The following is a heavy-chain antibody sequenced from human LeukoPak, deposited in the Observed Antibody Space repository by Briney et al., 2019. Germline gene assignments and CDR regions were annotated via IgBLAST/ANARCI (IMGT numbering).Heavy chain of an antibody. CDR2: IYTSGST. V-gene: IGHV4-4*07. CDR3: ARRGLRTVTIHAAFDY. J-gene: IGHJ4*02. Sequence: SETLSLTCTVSGGSISSYYWSWIRQPAGKGLEWIGRIYTSGSTNYNPSLKSRVTMSVDTSKNQFSLKLSSVTAADTAVYYCARRGLRTVTIHAAFDYWGQGTLVTVSS. D-gene: IGHD4-17*01. CDR1: GGSISSYY.